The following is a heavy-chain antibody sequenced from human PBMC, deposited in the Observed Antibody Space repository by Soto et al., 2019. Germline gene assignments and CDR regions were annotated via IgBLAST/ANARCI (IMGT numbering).Heavy chain of an antibody. CDR3: ARGLLGRAVAGWKGAFDI. CDR2: INHSGST. D-gene: IGHD6-19*01. Sequence: SQTLSRTCAVCGGSFSCYYWSWFRQPSEKGTEWIGEINHSGSTNYNPYLKSRVTISVDTSKNQFSLKLSSVTAADTAVYYCARGLLGRAVAGWKGAFDIWGQGTMVTVSS. V-gene: IGHV4-34*01. CDR1: GGSFSCYY. J-gene: IGHJ3*02.